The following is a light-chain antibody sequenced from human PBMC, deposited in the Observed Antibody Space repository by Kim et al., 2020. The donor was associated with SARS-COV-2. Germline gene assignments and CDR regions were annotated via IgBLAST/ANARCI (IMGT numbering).Light chain of an antibody. Sequence: DIHMTQSPSSLSASVGDRATITCRASQTMTNDLNWYQQKPGKAPRLLIYSVSKLQTGVPSRFSGGGSGTEFTLTISGLQPEDFTTYFCQQSYSYPYSFGQGTKLEI. V-gene: IGKV1-39*01. CDR3: QQSYSYPYS. CDR1: QTMTND. J-gene: IGKJ2*03. CDR2: SVS.